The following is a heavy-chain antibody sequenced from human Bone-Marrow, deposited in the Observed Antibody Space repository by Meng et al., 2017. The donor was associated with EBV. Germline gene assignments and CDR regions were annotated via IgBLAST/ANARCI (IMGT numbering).Heavy chain of an antibody. CDR1: AYTFTSYG. Sequence: GPVLQSGGEVKEPGASVTVSCKASAYTFTSYGISWVRPAPGQGLEWMGWISAYNGNTNYAQKLQGRVTMTTDTSTSTAYMELRSLRSDDTAVYYCARDGVLWFRELFNWGQGTLVTVSS. CDR2: ISAYNGNT. D-gene: IGHD3-10*01. J-gene: IGHJ4*02. V-gene: IGHV1-18*01. CDR3: ARDGVLWFRELFN.